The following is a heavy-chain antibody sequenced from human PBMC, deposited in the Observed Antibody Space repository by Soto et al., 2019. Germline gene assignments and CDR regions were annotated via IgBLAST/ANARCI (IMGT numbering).Heavy chain of an antibody. CDR3: ARENLNPASYSSWSGLGRWVAFDI. V-gene: IGHV3-48*01. J-gene: IGHJ3*02. Sequence: GGSLRLSCAASGFTFSSYSMNWVRQAPGKGLEWVSYISSSSSTIYYADSVKGRFTISRDNAKNSLYLQMNSLRAEDTAVYYCARENLNPASYSSWSGLGRWVAFDIWGQGTMVTVSS. CDR2: ISSSSSTI. CDR1: GFTFSSYS. D-gene: IGHD6-6*01.